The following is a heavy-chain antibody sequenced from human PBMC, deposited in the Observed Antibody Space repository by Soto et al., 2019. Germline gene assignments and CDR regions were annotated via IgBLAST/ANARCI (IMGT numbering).Heavy chain of an antibody. CDR2: IYYSGST. Sequence: SETLSLTCTVSGGSISSCGYYWSWIRQHPGKGLEWIGYIYYSGSTYYNPSLKSRVTISVDTSKNQFSLKLSSVTAADTAVYYCARDQGGGMVRGTNYYYGMDVWGQGTTVTVSS. V-gene: IGHV4-31*03. J-gene: IGHJ6*02. CDR1: GGSISSCGYY. CDR3: ARDQGGGMVRGTNYYYGMDV. D-gene: IGHD3-10*01.